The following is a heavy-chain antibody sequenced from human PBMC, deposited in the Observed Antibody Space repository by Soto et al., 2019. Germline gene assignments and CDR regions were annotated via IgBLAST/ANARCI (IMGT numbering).Heavy chain of an antibody. Sequence: GASVKVSCKASGYTLTSYDINWVRQATGQGLEWMGWMNPNSGNTGYAQKFQGRVTMTRNTSISTAYMELSSLRSEDTAVYYCARGLVAGGYGRGYYMDVWGKGTTVTVSS. CDR3: ARGLVAGGYGRGYYMDV. CDR1: GYTLTSYD. CDR2: MNPNSGNT. D-gene: IGHD5-12*01. J-gene: IGHJ6*03. V-gene: IGHV1-8*01.